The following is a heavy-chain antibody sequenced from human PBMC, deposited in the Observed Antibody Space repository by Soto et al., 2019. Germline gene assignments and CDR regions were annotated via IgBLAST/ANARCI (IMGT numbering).Heavy chain of an antibody. CDR3: ARLPRSGWDHYYYGMDV. D-gene: IGHD6-19*01. V-gene: IGHV3-30*03. CDR1: GFTFSTYG. J-gene: IGHJ6*02. CDR2: MSHDGSHK. Sequence: QVQLVESGGGVVQAGGSLGLSCTASGFTFSTYGMHWVRQAPGKGPEWVAVMSHDGSHKAFLDSVKGRFIISRDNSKNTLYLQMNSLSPADTAVYYCARLPRSGWDHYYYGMDVWGQGTTVIVSS.